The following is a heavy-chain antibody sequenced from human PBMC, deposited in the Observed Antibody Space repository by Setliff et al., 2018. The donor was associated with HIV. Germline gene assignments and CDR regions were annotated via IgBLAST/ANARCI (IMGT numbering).Heavy chain of an antibody. CDR1: GFTFSNYG. CDR3: ARDPGGDTSGYLIYYYDY. V-gene: IGHV3-33*01. CDR2: IWYDGSSE. J-gene: IGHJ4*02. Sequence: PGGSLRLSCAASGFTFSNYGMHWVRQAPGKGLEWVAVIWYDGSSEYYGDSVKGRFTISRDNSKKTLYLQMNSLRVEDTAVYYCARDPGGDTSGYLIYYYDYWGQGTLVTVSS. D-gene: IGHD3-22*01.